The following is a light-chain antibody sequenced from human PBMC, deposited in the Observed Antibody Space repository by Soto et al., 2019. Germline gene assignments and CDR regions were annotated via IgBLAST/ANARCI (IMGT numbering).Light chain of an antibody. V-gene: IGKV3-11*01. CDR3: QQRSNWPLT. CDR1: QSVSSY. Sequence: IVLAQSPATLSVSPGERATLSRKASQSVSSYLAWYQQKPGQAPRLLIYDASNRATGIPARFSGSGSGTDFTLTISSLEPEDFAVYYCQQRSNWPLTFGGGTKVDIK. CDR2: DAS. J-gene: IGKJ4*01.